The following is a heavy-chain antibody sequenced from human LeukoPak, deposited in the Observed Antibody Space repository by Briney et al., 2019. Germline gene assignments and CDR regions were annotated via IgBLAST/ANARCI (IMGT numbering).Heavy chain of an antibody. CDR3: ARIGYSSSSFDY. CDR1: GFTFSNYW. V-gene: IGHV3-7*01. CDR2: IKQDGSVK. Sequence: HPGGSLRLSCAASGFTFSNYWMSWVRQAPGRGLEWVANIKQDGSVKYYVDSVKGRFTISRDHAKNSVYLQMNSLRAEDTALYYCARIGYSSSSFDYWGQGTLVTVSS. J-gene: IGHJ4*02. D-gene: IGHD6-6*01.